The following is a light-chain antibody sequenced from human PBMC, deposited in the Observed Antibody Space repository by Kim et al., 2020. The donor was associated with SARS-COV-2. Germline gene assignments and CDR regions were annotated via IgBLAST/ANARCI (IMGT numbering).Light chain of an antibody. V-gene: IGLV3-1*01. J-gene: IGLJ3*02. CDR3: QAWDSSTWV. CDR2: QDS. Sequence: VSPGQTASITCSGDKLGDKYACWYQKKPGQSPVLVIYQDSKRPSGIPERFSGSNSGNTATLTISGTQAMDEADYYCQAWDSSTWVFGGGTQLTVL. CDR1: KLGDKY.